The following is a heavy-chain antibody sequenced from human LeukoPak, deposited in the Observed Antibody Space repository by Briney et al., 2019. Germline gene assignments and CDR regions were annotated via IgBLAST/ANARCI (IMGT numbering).Heavy chain of an antibody. CDR2: ISGSGGST. CDR1: GFTFSSYA. J-gene: IGHJ2*01. Sequence: GGSLRLSCAASGFTFSSYAMSWVCQAPGKGLEWVSAISGSGGSTYYADSVKGRFTISRDNSKNTLYLQMNSLRAEDTAVYYCAKSPGIAVAGQNWYFDLWGRGTLVTVSS. CDR3: AKSPGIAVAGQNWYFDL. V-gene: IGHV3-23*01. D-gene: IGHD6-19*01.